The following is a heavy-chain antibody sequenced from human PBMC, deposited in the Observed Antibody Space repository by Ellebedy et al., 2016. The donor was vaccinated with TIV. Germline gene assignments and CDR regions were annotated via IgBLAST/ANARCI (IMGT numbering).Heavy chain of an antibody. V-gene: IGHV3-74*01. D-gene: IGHD3-10*01. J-gene: IGHJ4*02. CDR2: INSDGSST. CDR3: AKVRTDY. CDR1: GIIFSSYW. Sequence: GESLKISCAASGIIFSSYWMHWVRQAPGKGLVWVSRINSDGSSTSYADSVKGRFTISRDNAKNTLFLQMNSLRSEDAAVYYCAKVRTDYWGQGTLVTVSS.